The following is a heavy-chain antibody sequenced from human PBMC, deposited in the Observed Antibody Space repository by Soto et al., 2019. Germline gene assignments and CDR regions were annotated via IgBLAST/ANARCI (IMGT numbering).Heavy chain of an antibody. J-gene: IGHJ6*03. Sequence: GGSLRLSCAASGFTFVNYAMTWVRQAQGKGLEWVSAISGGGGTAYYADSVKGRFTISRDNAKNSLYLQMNSLRAEDTAVYYCAGGSGSYYHHYYYYMDVWGKGTTVTVSS. V-gene: IGHV3-23*01. D-gene: IGHD3-10*01. CDR2: ISGGGGTA. CDR3: AGGSGSYYHHYYYYMDV. CDR1: GFTFVNYA.